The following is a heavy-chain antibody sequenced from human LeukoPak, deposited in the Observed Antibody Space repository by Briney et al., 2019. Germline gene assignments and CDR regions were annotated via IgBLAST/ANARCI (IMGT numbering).Heavy chain of an antibody. CDR3: ARNIAAQD. D-gene: IGHD6-6*01. J-gene: IGHJ4*02. CDR1: GFTFDSYW. CDR2: INQDGSEK. V-gene: IGHV3-7*01. Sequence: GGSLRLSCAASGFTFDSYWMTWVSQAPGKGLEWVASINQDGSEKYYVDSVKGRFTISRDNAKDSLYLQMNSLRAEDTAIYYCARNIAAQDWGQGTLITVSS.